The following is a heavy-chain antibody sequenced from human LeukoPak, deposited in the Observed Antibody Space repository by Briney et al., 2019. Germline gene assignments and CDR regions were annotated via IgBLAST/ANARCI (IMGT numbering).Heavy chain of an antibody. CDR2: IYYSGST. CDR1: GGSISSSSYY. J-gene: IGHJ4*02. CDR3: ARHGIAVAGSFDY. D-gene: IGHD6-19*01. Sequence: SETLSLTCTVSGGSISSSSYYWGWIRQPPGKGLEWMGSIYYSGSTYYNPSLKSRVTISVDTSKNQFSLKLSSVTAADTAVYYCARHGIAVAGSFDYWGQGTLVTVSS. V-gene: IGHV4-39*01.